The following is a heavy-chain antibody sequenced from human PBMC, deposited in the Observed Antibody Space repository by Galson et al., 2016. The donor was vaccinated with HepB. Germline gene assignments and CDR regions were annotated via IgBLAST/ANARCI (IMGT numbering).Heavy chain of an antibody. J-gene: IGHJ5*02. D-gene: IGHD3-3*01. V-gene: IGHV4-39*01. Sequence: ETLSLTCTVSGGSISRSSYYWGWTRQPPGKGLEWIGSIFYSGSNFYSSSLQSRVTISVDTSKNQFSLRLNSVTAADTAIYYCARHKVDDFWSGYGAENWFDPWGQGTLVIVSS. CDR2: IFYSGSN. CDR1: GGSISRSSYY. CDR3: ARHKVDDFWSGYGAENWFDP.